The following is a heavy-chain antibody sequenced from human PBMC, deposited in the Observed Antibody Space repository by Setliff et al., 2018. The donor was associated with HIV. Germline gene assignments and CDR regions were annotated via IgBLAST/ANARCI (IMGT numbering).Heavy chain of an antibody. D-gene: IGHD1-26*01. V-gene: IGHV1-69*05. CDR1: GGTFNSHG. CDR3: ARGGGSYWGY. CDR2: IIPILGTA. Sequence: SVKVSCKASGGTFNSHGISWVRQAPGQGPEWMGGIIPILGTANYAQNLQGRVTITTDESTRTAYMELSRLTSDDTAVYYCARGGGSYWGYWGQGTLVTVSS. J-gene: IGHJ4*02.